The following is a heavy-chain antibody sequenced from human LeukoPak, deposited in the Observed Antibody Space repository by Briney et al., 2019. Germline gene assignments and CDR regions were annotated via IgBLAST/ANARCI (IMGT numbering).Heavy chain of an antibody. CDR1: GFTVSSNY. D-gene: IGHD1-20*01. J-gene: IGHJ4*02. Sequence: TGGSLRLSCAASGFTVSSNYMSWVRQAPGKGLEWVSVIYSGGSTYYADSVKGRFTISRDNSKNTLYLQMNSLRAEDTAVYYCARGPRNWSLDYWGQGTLVTVSS. CDR3: ARGPRNWSLDY. CDR2: IYSGGST. V-gene: IGHV3-53*01.